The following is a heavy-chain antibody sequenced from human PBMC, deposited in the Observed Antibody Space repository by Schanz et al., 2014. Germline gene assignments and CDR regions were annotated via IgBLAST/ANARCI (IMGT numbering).Heavy chain of an antibody. D-gene: IGHD3-10*01. Sequence: EVQLVESGGGLVKPGGSLRLSCAASGFTFSNYTMYWVRQAPGKGLEWVSSITSTSRYIYYADSLKGRFTISRDNAKNSVYLQMNSLRAEDTAEYYCARGVRVRGIIIDYWGPGTLVTVS. CDR2: ITSTSRYI. CDR3: ARGVRVRGIIIDY. CDR1: GFTFSNYT. V-gene: IGHV3-21*01. J-gene: IGHJ4*02.